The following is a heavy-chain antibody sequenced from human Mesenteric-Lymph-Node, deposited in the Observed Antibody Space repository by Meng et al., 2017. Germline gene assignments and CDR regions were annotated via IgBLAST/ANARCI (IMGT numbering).Heavy chain of an antibody. CDR2: IYYSGST. V-gene: IGHV4-59*01. CDR1: GGSISSYY. D-gene: IGHD3-10*01. Sequence: SETLSLTCTVSGGSISSYYWSWIRQPPGKGLEWIGYIYYSGSTNYNPSLKSRVTISVDTSKNQFSLKLSSVTAADTAVYYCARDRQFILYGSGSYYNDRWFDPWGQGTLVTVSS. CDR3: ARDRQFILYGSGSYYNDRWFDP. J-gene: IGHJ5*02.